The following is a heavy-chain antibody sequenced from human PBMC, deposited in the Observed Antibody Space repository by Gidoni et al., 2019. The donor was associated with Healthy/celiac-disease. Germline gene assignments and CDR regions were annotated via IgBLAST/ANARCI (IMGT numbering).Heavy chain of an antibody. Sequence: EVQLVESGGGVVQPGGSLRRSCAAAGFTFSSYWLSWVRQAPGKGLEWVAHIKHYGSDKYSVDSVTVRFTISRDNAKNSLYLHMTSLRAEDTAVYYCARSYYYDSSGYCDWCQGTLVTVSS. D-gene: IGHD3-22*01. CDR2: IKHYGSDK. CDR3: ARSYYYDSSGYCD. CDR1: GFTFSSYW. V-gene: IGHV3-7*01. J-gene: IGHJ4*02.